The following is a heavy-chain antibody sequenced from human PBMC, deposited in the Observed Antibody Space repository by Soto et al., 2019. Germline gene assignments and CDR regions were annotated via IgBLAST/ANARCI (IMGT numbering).Heavy chain of an antibody. Sequence: GEPMTLYRRGSGYFSARCSPTRERQKPGKGLEWLGRIDPSGSQTYYSPSLRGHVTVAVTKSITTVFLQWISLRASDTAMYYCARQIYHTHTTPNDQSALDPWGQGTAVTVSS. V-gene: IGHV5-10-1*01. CDR1: GYFSARCS. D-gene: IGHD1-1*01. CDR3: ARQIYHTHTTPNDQSALDP. J-gene: IGHJ5*02. CDR2: IDPSGSQT.